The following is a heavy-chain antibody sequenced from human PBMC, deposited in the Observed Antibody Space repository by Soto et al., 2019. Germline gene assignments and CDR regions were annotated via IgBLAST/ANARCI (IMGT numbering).Heavy chain of an antibody. CDR3: GRGGWRELASQRHMDV. CDR2: IYYSGST. D-gene: IGHD3-3*02. CDR1: GGSISSYY. V-gene: IGHV4-59*12. J-gene: IGHJ6*03. Sequence: PSETLSLTCTVSGGSISSYYWSWIRQPPGKGLEWIGYIYYSGSTNYNPSLKSRVTISVDTSKNQFSLKLSSVTAADTAVYYCGRGGWRELASQRHMDVWGKGTTVTVSS.